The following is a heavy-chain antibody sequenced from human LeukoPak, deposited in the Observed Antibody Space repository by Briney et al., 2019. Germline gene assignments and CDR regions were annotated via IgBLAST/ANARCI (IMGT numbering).Heavy chain of an antibody. Sequence: GSLRLSCAASGFTFSSYAMHWVRQAPGKGLEWVAVISYDGSNKYYADSVKGRFTISRDNSKNTLYLQMNSLRAEDTAVYYCAREGLTTVTPDAFDIWGQGTMVTVSS. V-gene: IGHV3-30-3*01. CDR3: AREGLTTVTPDAFDI. CDR1: GFTFSSYA. CDR2: ISYDGSNK. J-gene: IGHJ3*02. D-gene: IGHD4-17*01.